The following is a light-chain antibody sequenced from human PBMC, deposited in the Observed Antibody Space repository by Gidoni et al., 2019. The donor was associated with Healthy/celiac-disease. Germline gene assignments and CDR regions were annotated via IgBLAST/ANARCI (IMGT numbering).Light chain of an antibody. J-gene: IGLJ1*01. CDR2: EVS. CDR1: SSDVGGYNY. V-gene: IGLV2-8*01. CDR3: SSYAGSNNYV. Sequence: QSALTQPPSSSGLPGQSVTISCTGTSSDVGGYNYVAWYQQHPGKAPKLMIYEVSKRPSGVPDRFSGSKSGNTASLTVSGLQAEDEADYYCSSYAGSNNYVFGTGTKVTVL.